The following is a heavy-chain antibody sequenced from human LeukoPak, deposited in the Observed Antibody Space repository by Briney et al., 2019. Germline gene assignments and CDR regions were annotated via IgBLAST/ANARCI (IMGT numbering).Heavy chain of an antibody. D-gene: IGHD3-22*01. V-gene: IGHV1-2*02. CDR3: ARDLGYYYDSSGYYRAPFFDY. CDR1: GYTFTGYY. J-gene: IGHJ4*02. CDR2: INPNSGGT. Sequence: GASVKVSCKASGYTFTGYYMHWVRQAPGQGLEWMGWINPNSGGTNYAQKFQGRVTMTRDTSISTAYMELSGLRSDDTAVYYCARDLGYYYDSSGYYRAPFFDYWGQGTLVTVSS.